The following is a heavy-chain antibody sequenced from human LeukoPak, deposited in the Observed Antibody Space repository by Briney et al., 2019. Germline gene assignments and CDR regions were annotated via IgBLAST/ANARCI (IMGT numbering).Heavy chain of an antibody. V-gene: IGHV4-59*01. CDR3: ARGKSLTNWGHWYLDR. CDR1: GGSITSYY. J-gene: IGHJ2*01. CDR2: IHYTGST. D-gene: IGHD7-27*01. Sequence: PAETLSLTCNVFGGSITSYYGRWIRQPPGKGLEWSGHIHYTGSTTYNSSLQSRVTISVDTSSNHFSLEMRSVTAADTAVYYCARGKSLTNWGHWYLDRWGRGTLVSVSS.